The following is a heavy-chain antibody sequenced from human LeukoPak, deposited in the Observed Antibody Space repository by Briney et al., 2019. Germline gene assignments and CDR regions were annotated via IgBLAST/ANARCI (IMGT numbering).Heavy chain of an antibody. CDR1: GYTFTSYD. Sequence: SXKXSCKASGYTFTSYDINWVRQATGQGLEWMGWMNPNSGNTGYAQKFQGRVTMTRNTSISTAYMELSSLRSEDTAVYYCARSSAAAAGCFDYWGQGTLVTVSS. CDR3: ARSSAAAAGCFDY. CDR2: MNPNSGNT. J-gene: IGHJ4*02. V-gene: IGHV1-8*01. D-gene: IGHD6-13*01.